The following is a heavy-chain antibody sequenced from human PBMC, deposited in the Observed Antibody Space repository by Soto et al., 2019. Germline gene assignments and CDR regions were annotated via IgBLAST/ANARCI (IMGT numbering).Heavy chain of an antibody. D-gene: IGHD3-22*01. V-gene: IGHV3-23*01. CDR1: GFTFSTYA. CDR2: IGVRGGRP. J-gene: IGHJ4*02. Sequence: LRLSCAASGFTFSTYAMSWVRQSPGNGGEVVSDIGVRGGRPYSADSVKGRVTRSTDNSKKTLYRQRNSRRAEDTAVDDGAKDQYYDSSCYPDDGGQGTLVTVSS. CDR3: AKDQYYDSSCYPDD.